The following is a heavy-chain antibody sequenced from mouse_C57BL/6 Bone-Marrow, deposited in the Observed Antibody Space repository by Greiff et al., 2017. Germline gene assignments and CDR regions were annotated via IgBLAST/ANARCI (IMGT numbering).Heavy chain of an antibody. CDR2: ISSGGDYI. Sequence: EVKLVESGEGLVKPGGSLKLSCAASGFTFSSYAMSWVRQTPEKRLEWVAYISSGGDYIYYADTVKGRFPISRDNARNTLYLQMSSLKSEDTAMYYCTRGGVYDYDGGGYYYAMDYWGQGTSVTVSS. D-gene: IGHD2-4*01. CDR3: TRGGVYDYDGGGYYYAMDY. V-gene: IGHV5-9-1*02. CDR1: GFTFSSYA. J-gene: IGHJ4*01.